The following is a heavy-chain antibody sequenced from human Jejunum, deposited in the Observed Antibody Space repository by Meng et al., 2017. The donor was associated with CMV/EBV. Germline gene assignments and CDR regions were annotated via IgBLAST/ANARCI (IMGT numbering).Heavy chain of an antibody. CDR3: ARSKKTFNYDTSGPDAFDI. V-gene: IGHV3-11*01. J-gene: IGHJ3*02. CDR1: DYY. Sequence: DYYMGWIRQAPGKGLDWVSYISSRGSTIYYADSVKGRFTSSRDNAKNSLYLQMNSLRAEDRAVYYCARSKKTFNYDTSGPDAFDIWGQGTMVTVSS. CDR2: ISSRGSTI. D-gene: IGHD3-22*01.